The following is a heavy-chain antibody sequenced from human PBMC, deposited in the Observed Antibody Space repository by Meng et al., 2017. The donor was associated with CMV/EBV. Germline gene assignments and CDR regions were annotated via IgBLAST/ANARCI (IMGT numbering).Heavy chain of an antibody. Sequence: LSLTCAASGFTFSSYGMHWVRQAPGKGLEWVAVIWYDGSNKYYADSVKGRFTISRDNSKNTLYLQMNSLRAEDTAVYYCAKDQSGGSSYGFLYGMDVWGHGTTVTVSS. CDR2: IWYDGSNK. J-gene: IGHJ6*02. V-gene: IGHV3-33*06. CDR3: AKDQSGGSSYGFLYGMDV. D-gene: IGHD6-13*01. CDR1: GFTFSSYG.